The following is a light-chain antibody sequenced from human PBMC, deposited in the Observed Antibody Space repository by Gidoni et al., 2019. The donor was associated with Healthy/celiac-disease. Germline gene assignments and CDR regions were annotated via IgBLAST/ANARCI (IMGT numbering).Light chain of an antibody. J-gene: IGKJ3*01. CDR3: QQSYSTLT. CDR1: QSMSSY. V-gene: IGKV1-39*01. Sequence: DIQMTQSPSSLSASVGDRVTITCRASQSMSSYLNCYQQKPGKAPKLLIYAASSLQSGVPSRFSGSGSGTDFTLTISSLQPEDFAPYYCQQSYSTLTFGPGTKVEIK. CDR2: AAS.